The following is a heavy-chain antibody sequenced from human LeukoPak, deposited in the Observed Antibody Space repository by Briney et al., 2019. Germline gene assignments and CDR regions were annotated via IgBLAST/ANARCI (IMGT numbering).Heavy chain of an antibody. V-gene: IGHV3-23*01. J-gene: IGHJ4*02. CDR3: AQDLSYIGLDN. Sequence: GGSLRLSCAASGFTFRNYGMNWVRQAPGKGLEWVSAFSASGSTYYADSVKGRFTVSRDNSENMLYLQMNSLRAEDTAVYYCAQDLSYIGLDNWGQGTLVTASS. CDR1: GFTFRNYG. CDR2: FSASGST. D-gene: IGHD2-15*01.